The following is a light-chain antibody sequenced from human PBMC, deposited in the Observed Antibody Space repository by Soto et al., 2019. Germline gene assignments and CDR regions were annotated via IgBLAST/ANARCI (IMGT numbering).Light chain of an antibody. J-gene: IGKJ2*01. CDR3: QQRHNWHLT. CDR2: GAS. Sequence: EIVMTQSPATLSLSPGERAALSCRASQSINSELAWYQQKPGQPPRLLIYGASTRATGVPARFTGSESGSAFTPTTSGLQSEDFAASYCQQRHNWHLTFGQGTRLEI. V-gene: IGKV3-15*01. CDR1: QSINSE.